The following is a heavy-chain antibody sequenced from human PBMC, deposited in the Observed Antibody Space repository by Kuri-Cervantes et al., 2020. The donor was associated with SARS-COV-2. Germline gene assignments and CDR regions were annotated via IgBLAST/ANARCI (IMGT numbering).Heavy chain of an antibody. CDR1: GYSFTSYW. V-gene: IGHV5-51*01. CDR2: IYPGDSDT. J-gene: IGHJ4*02. Sequence: KVSCKGSGYSFTSYWIGWVRQMPGKGLEWMGIIYPGDSDTRYSPSFQGQVTISADKSISTAYLQWSSLKASDTAMYYCARLASEASGYSYAHLFDYWGQGTLVT. D-gene: IGHD5-18*01. CDR3: ARLASEASGYSYAHLFDY.